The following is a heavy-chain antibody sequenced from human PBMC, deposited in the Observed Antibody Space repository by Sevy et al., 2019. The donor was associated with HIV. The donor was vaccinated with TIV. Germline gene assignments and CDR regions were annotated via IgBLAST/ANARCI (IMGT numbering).Heavy chain of an antibody. Sequence: GGSLRLSCTASGFTLSDYYMSWICQAPGKGLQWISYISGSDDSGGDDTIYYADSVKGRFTISRDNAKNSLYLQMSSLRADDTAVYYCARDHVKDGKGGDYYYHAMDVWGRGTTVTVSS. CDR1: GFTLSDYY. V-gene: IGHV3-11*01. D-gene: IGHD3-16*01. J-gene: IGHJ6*02. CDR2: ISGSDDSGGDDTI. CDR3: ARDHVKDGKGGDYYYHAMDV.